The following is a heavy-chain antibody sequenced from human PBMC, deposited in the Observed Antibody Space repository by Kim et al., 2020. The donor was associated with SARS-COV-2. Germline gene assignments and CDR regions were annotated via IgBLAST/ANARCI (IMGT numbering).Heavy chain of an antibody. CDR3: ARVSGYSGYEGYYGMDV. CDR2: IIPILGIA. V-gene: IGHV1-69*02. CDR1: GGTFSSYT. J-gene: IGHJ6*02. D-gene: IGHD5-12*01. Sequence: SVKVSCKASGGTFSSYTISWVRQAPGQGLEWMGRIIPILGIANYAQKFQGRVTITADKSTSTAYMELSSLRSEDTAVYYCARVSGYSGYEGYYGMDVWGQGTTVTVSS.